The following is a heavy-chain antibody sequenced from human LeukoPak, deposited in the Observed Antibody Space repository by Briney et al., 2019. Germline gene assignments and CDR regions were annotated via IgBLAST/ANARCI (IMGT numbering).Heavy chain of an antibody. CDR2: INPNGGGT. CDR3: ARGSRLQLHGC. D-gene: IGHD2-2*01. CDR1: GYTFSDYY. J-gene: IGHJ4*02. Sequence: ASVKVSCKASGYTFSDYYIYWVRQAPGQGLEWMGWINPNGGGTKYAQKFQGRVTMTRDTSISTGYMELSRLRSDDTALYYCARGSRLQLHGCWGQGTLVTVSS. V-gene: IGHV1-2*02.